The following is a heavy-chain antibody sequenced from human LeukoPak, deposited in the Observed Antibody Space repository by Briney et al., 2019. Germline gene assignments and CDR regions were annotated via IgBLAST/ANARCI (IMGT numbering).Heavy chain of an antibody. D-gene: IGHD3-22*01. V-gene: IGHV3-23*01. Sequence: GGSLRLSCVASGVTFSNYAVTWVRQAPGKGLEWVSLISAGGGSTYYADSVKGRFTISRDNSINTLFLEMSSLRAEDTAVYYCAKTFYYDSSGYYKPFDYWGQGTLVTVAS. CDR2: ISAGGGST. J-gene: IGHJ4*02. CDR1: GVTFSNYA. CDR3: AKTFYYDSSGYYKPFDY.